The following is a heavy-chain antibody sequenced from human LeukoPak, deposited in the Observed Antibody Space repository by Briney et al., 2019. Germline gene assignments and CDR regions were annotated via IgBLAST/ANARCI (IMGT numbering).Heavy chain of an antibody. Sequence: PSQTLSLTCAVSGGSISSGGYSWSWIRQPPGKGLEWIGYIYHSGSTYYNPTLKSRVTISVDRSKNQFSLKLSSVSAADTAVYYCARVLGWLQTDWGQGTLVTVSS. CDR1: GGSISSGGYS. CDR2: IYHSGST. CDR3: ARVLGWLQTD. V-gene: IGHV4-30-2*01. D-gene: IGHD5-24*01. J-gene: IGHJ4*02.